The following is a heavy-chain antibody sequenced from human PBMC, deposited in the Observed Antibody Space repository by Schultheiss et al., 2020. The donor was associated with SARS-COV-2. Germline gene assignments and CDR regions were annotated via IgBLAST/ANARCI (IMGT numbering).Heavy chain of an antibody. D-gene: IGHD6-19*01. CDR2: ISRGGATI. J-gene: IGHJ4*02. CDR1: GGSISSSSYY. Sequence: LSLTCTVSGGSISSSSYYWGWIRQPPGKGLEWVSFISRGGATIYYADSVNGRFTISRDNSKNTLYLQMNNLRAADTAVYYCAKDGGGSGWYFDYWGQGTLVTVSS. CDR3: AKDGGGSGWYFDY. V-gene: IGHV3-11*01.